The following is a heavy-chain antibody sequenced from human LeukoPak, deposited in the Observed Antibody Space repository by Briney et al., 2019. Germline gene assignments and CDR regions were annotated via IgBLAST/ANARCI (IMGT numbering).Heavy chain of an antibody. CDR1: GGSISSYY. D-gene: IGHD3-22*01. J-gene: IGHJ3*02. Sequence: PSETLSLTCTVSGGSISSYYWSWIRQPAGKGLEWIGRIYTSGSTNYNPSLKSRVTMSVDKSKNQFSLKLSSVTAADTAVYYCARGRRDYYDSSGYPPAFDIWGQGTMVTVSS. CDR3: ARGRRDYYDSSGYPPAFDI. V-gene: IGHV4-4*07. CDR2: IYTSGST.